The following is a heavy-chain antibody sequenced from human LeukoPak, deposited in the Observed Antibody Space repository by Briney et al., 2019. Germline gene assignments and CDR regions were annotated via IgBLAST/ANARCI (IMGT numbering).Heavy chain of an antibody. CDR1: GGSFSGYY. CDR3: ARGRRSSGYYLYYYFDY. J-gene: IGHJ4*02. D-gene: IGHD3-22*01. CDR2: INHSGST. V-gene: IGHV4-34*01. Sequence: SETLSLTCAVYGGSFSGYYWSWIRQPPGKGLEWIGEINHSGSTNYNPSLKSRVTISVDTSKNQFSLKLSSVTAADTAVYYCARGRRSSGYYLYYYFDYWGQGTLVTVST.